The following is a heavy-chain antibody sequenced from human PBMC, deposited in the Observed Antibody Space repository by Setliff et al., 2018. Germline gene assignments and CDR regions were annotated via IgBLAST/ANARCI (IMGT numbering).Heavy chain of an antibody. CDR3: AREDGSGFFVGVAWFDP. V-gene: IGHV4-39*07. CDR1: GGSISSSSYY. CDR2: IYYSGST. Sequence: PSETLSLTCTVSGGSISSSSYYWGWIRQPPGKGLEWIGTIYYSGSTYYNPSLKSRVTISVDTSKNQFSLKLSSVTAADTAVYYCAREDGSGFFVGVAWFDPWGQGTLVTVSS. D-gene: IGHD3-10*01. J-gene: IGHJ5*02.